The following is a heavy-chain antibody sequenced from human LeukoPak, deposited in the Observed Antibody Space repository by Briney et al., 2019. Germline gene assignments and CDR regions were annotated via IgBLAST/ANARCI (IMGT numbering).Heavy chain of an antibody. Sequence: PGGSLRLSCAASGFTFSSYGMSWVRQAPGKGLEWVLAISGSGGSTYYADSVKGRFTISRDNSKNTLYLQMNSLRAEDTAVYYCAKDRAYLLWFGELFDYWGQGTLVTVSS. D-gene: IGHD3-10*01. J-gene: IGHJ4*02. CDR3: AKDRAYLLWFGELFDY. CDR1: GFTFSSYG. V-gene: IGHV3-23*01. CDR2: ISGSGGST.